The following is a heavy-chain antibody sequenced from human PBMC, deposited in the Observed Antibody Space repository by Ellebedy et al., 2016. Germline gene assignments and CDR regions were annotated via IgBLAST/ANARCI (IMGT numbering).Heavy chain of an antibody. Sequence: GESLKISXAASGFSFSSHGMHWVRQAPGKGLETVASIWSDGSNTYYPDSVKGRFTISRDNSKHTLFLQMNSLRAEDTAVYYCAREVSRGWYYFDNWGQGTLVTVSS. V-gene: IGHV3-33*01. CDR3: AREVSRGWYYFDN. CDR1: GFSFSSHG. J-gene: IGHJ4*02. CDR2: IWSDGSNT. D-gene: IGHD6-19*01.